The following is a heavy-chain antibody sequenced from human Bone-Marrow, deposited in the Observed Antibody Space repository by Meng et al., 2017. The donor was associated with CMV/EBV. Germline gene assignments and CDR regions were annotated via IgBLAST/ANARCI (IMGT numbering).Heavy chain of an antibody. CDR2: INPNSGGT. V-gene: IGHV1-2*02. D-gene: IGHD2-2*02. Sequence: ASVKVSCKASGYTFTGYYMHWVRQAPGQGLEGMGWINPNSGGTNYAQKFQGRVTMTRDTSISTAYMELSRLRSDDTAVYYCASTKGYCSSTSCYMGPKYYYYGMDVWGQGTTVTVSS. CDR1: GYTFTGYY. J-gene: IGHJ6*02. CDR3: ASTKGYCSSTSCYMGPKYYYYGMDV.